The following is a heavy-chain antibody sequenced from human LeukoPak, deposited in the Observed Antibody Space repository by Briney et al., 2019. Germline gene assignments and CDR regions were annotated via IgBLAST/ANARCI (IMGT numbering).Heavy chain of an antibody. D-gene: IGHD3-16*01. CDR3: ARERGNYMDV. J-gene: IGHJ6*03. CDR1: GFTFSSDS. Sequence: PGGSLRLSCAASGFTFSSDSMNWVRQAPGKGLEWVSSISSSSSYIYYADSVKGRFTISRDNAKNSLYLQMNSLRAEDTAVYYCARERGNYMDVWGKGTTVTVSS. CDR2: ISSSSSYI. V-gene: IGHV3-21*01.